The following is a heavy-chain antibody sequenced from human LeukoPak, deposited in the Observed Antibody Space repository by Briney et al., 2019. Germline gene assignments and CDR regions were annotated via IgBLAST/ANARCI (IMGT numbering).Heavy chain of an antibody. Sequence: GGSLRLSCAASGFTFSSYAMSWVRQAPGKGLEWVSAISGSGGSTYYADSVKGRFTISRDNSKNTLYLQMNSLRAEDTAVYYCARDPGSGAYYYDSSGYCDYWGQGTLVTVSS. D-gene: IGHD3-22*01. CDR3: ARDPGSGAYYYDSSGYCDY. J-gene: IGHJ4*02. CDR1: GFTFSSYA. CDR2: ISGSGGST. V-gene: IGHV3-23*01.